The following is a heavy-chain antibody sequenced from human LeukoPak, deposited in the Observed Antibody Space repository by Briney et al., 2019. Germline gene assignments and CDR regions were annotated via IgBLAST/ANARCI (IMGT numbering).Heavy chain of an antibody. Sequence: GASVKVSCKDSGYTFTSYAMHWVGQAPGQRREWMGWINEGNGKRKYLQEFQGRVTINRDTSQSTAYMELSSLRSEDMALYYCAREGSYMSYYFDYWGQGTLVTVAS. J-gene: IGHJ4*02. CDR3: AREGSYMSYYFDY. CDR2: INEGNGKR. V-gene: IGHV1-3*03. D-gene: IGHD1-26*01. CDR1: GYTFTSYA.